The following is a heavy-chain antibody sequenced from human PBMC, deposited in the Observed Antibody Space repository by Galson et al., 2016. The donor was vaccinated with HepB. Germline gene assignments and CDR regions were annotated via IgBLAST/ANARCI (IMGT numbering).Heavy chain of an antibody. D-gene: IGHD2/OR15-2a*01. CDR3: TKNCPAVLKRAIDAFDF. Sequence: SLRLSCAASGFIFSSYAMGRVRQAPGKGLEWVSLIDGGGGTYYADSVKGRFTVSKDNSKNTVYLQLNSLSAEDTALYYFTKNCPAVLKRAIDAFDFWGQGTMVIVSS. CDR2: IDGGGGT. J-gene: IGHJ3*01. CDR1: GFIFSSYA. V-gene: IGHV3-23*03.